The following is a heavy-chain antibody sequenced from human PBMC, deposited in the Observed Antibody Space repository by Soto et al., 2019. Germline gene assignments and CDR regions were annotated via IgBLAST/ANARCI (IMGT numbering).Heavy chain of an antibody. CDR1: GGSFSAYY. Sequence: SETLSLTCAVYGGSFSAYYWSWIRQPPGKGLEWIGEINHSGSTNYNPSLKNRVTISVDTSKNHFSLKLSSATAADTAVYYCARGQVRVDYWGQGTLVTVSS. D-gene: IGHD2-2*01. J-gene: IGHJ4*02. CDR3: ARGQVRVDY. V-gene: IGHV4-34*01. CDR2: INHSGST.